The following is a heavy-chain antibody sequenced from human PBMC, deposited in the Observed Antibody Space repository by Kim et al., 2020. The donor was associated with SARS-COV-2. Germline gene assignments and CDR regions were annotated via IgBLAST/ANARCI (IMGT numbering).Heavy chain of an antibody. J-gene: IGHJ6*04. Sequence: GGSLRLSCAASGFTFSSFWMHWVRQAPGKGLEWVSRISRDGSGTNYADSVKGRFTISRDNAQSTLYLQMNSLRAEDTAVYYCARDLDPNSNYCFYGMDVWGKGTTVTVST. D-gene: IGHD3-3*01. CDR2: ISRDGSGT. CDR1: GFTFSSFW. V-gene: IGHV3-74*01. CDR3: ARDLDPNSNYCFYGMDV.